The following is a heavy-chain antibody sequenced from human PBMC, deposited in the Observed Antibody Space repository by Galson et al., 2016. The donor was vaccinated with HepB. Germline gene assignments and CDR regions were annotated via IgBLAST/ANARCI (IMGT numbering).Heavy chain of an antibody. J-gene: IGHJ4*02. Sequence: SLRLSCAASGFIFSGYAMHWVRQAPGKGLEWVALIWYDGSNEFYADSVKGRSTVSRDNSENLLYLQMNSLRVEDTAVYFGARGKSDWGSFDYWGQGTLVTGSS. CDR2: IWYDGSNE. CDR3: ARGKSDWGSFDY. V-gene: IGHV3-33*01. CDR1: GFIFSGYA. D-gene: IGHD3-16*01.